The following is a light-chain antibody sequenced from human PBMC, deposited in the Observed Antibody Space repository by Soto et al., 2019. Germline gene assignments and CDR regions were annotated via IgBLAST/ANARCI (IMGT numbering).Light chain of an antibody. CDR1: LSVGSN. J-gene: IGKJ3*01. CDR2: GAS. Sequence: ETVMTQSPATLSVSPGERATLSCRASLSVGSNLAWYQQRPGQAPRLLIYGASTRATGIPVRFGGSGSGTEFTLTISSLQSEDFGFYYCQQYNKWPLFTFGPGTRVDMK. V-gene: IGKV3-15*01. CDR3: QQYNKWPLFT.